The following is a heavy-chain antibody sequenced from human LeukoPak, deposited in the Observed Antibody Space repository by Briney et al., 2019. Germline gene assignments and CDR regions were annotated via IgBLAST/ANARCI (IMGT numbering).Heavy chain of an antibody. Sequence: ASVKVSCKASGYTFTSYGISWVRQAPGQRLEWMGWISAYNGNTNYAQKLQGRVTMTTDTSTSTAYMELRSLRSDDTALYYCARASSYLNWDDAFDIWGQGTMVTVSS. J-gene: IGHJ3*02. CDR2: ISAYNGNT. V-gene: IGHV1-18*01. D-gene: IGHD1-26*01. CDR3: ARASSYLNWDDAFDI. CDR1: GYTFTSYG.